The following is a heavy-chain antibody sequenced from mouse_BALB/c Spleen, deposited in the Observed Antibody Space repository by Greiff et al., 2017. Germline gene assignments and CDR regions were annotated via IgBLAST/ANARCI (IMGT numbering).Heavy chain of an antibody. CDR1: GFTFSNYW. J-gene: IGHJ4*01. CDR3: TKNSEVPYYYAMDY. V-gene: IGHV6-6*02. CDR2: IRLKSNNYAT. D-gene: IGHD5-1-1*01. Sequence: EVKLQESGGGLVQPGGSMKLSCVASGFTFSNYWMNWVRQSPEKGLEWVAEIRLKSNNYATHYAESVKGRFTISRDDSKSSVYLQMNNLRAEDTGIYYCTKNSEVPYYYAMDYWGQGTSVTVSS.